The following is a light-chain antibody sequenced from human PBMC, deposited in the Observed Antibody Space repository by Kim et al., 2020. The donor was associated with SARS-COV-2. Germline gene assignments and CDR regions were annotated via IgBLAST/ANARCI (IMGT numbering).Light chain of an antibody. V-gene: IGKV3-15*01. CDR1: QSVSSD. CDR2: RAS. Sequence: EIVMTQSPPTLSVSPGERATRSCRASQSVSSDLAWYQRKPGQPPRLLIYRASTRVTGIPARVSGSGSGTEFTLTISSLQFEDFAVYYCQQYNKWWTFGQGTKVGIK. CDR3: QQYNKWWT. J-gene: IGKJ1*01.